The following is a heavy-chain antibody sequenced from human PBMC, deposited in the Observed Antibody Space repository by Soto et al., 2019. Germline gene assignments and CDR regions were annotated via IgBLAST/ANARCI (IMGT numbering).Heavy chain of an antibody. V-gene: IGHV3-15*01. CDR1: GFTFSNAW. CDR2: IKSKTDGGTT. CDR3: TTERWPMGPFDY. D-gene: IGHD4-17*01. J-gene: IGHJ4*02. Sequence: EVQLVESGGGLVKPGGSLGLSCAASGFTFSNAWMSWVRQAPGKGLEWVGRIKSKTDGGTTDYAAPVKGRFTISRDDSKNTLYLQMNSLKTEDTAVYYCTTERWPMGPFDYWGQGTLVTVSS.